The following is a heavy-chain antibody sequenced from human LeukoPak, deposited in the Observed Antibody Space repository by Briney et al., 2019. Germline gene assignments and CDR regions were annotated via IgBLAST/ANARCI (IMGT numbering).Heavy chain of an antibody. CDR3: ARGALRGYSYGPRSAFDI. CDR1: GYTFTTYG. D-gene: IGHD5-18*01. Sequence: ASVKVSCKASGYTFTTYGISWVRQAPGQGLEWMGWTSGYNGNTNYAQKLQGRVTMTTDTSTSTAYMELRSLRSDDTAVYYCARGALRGYSYGPRSAFDIWGQGTMVTVSS. CDR2: TSGYNGNT. V-gene: IGHV1-18*01. J-gene: IGHJ3*02.